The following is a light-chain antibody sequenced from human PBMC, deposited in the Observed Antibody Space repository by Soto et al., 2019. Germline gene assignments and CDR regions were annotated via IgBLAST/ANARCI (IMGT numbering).Light chain of an antibody. CDR2: NAS. CDR1: QSVSSY. Sequence: EIVLTQSPATLSLSPGERATLTCRASQSVSSYLAWYQQKPGQAPKLLIYNASNRDTGIPARFSGSGSGTAFTRTISSLEPEDFAVYYCQQRSHWLLTFGGGTKVEIK. CDR3: QQRSHWLLT. J-gene: IGKJ4*01. V-gene: IGKV3-11*01.